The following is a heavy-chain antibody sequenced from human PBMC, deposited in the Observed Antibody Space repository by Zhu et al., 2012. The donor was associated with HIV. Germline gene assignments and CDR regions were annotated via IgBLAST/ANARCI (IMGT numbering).Heavy chain of an antibody. CDR1: GGSISSSFYY. Sequence: QVQVQESGPGLVKPSETLSLTCTVSGGSISSSFYYWGWIRQPPGKGLEWIGSIYYSGSTYYNPSLKSRVTISVDTSKNQFSLKLSSVTAADTALYYCARTRTSGWYSYAFDVWAKGQWSPSPQ. V-gene: IGHV4-39*01. CDR2: IYYSGST. D-gene: IGHD6-19*01. CDR3: ARTRTSGWYSYAFDV. J-gene: IGHJ3*01.